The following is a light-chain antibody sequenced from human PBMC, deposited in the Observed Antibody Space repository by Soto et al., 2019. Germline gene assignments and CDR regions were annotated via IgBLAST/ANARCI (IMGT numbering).Light chain of an antibody. Sequence: ETVLTQSPATLSLSPGERATLSCRASQSISRDLAWYQQKPGQPPRLLICDVSNRATGVPARFSGSGSGTDVTLTISSLEPEDFAVYYCQQRNNWPLTVGQGTKVEIK. CDR2: DVS. V-gene: IGKV3-11*01. J-gene: IGKJ1*01. CDR3: QQRNNWPLT. CDR1: QSISRD.